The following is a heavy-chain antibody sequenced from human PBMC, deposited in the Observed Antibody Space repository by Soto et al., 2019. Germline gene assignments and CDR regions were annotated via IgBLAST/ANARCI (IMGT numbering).Heavy chain of an antibody. CDR1: GYTFTSYD. D-gene: IGHD4-17*01. J-gene: IGHJ6*03. V-gene: IGHV1-8*01. Sequence: ASVKVSCKASGYTFTSYDINWVRQATGQGLEWMGWMNPNSGNTGYAQKLQGRVTMTRNTSISTAYMELSSLRSEDTAVYYCARTGYGDYVGYYYYYMDVWGKGTTVTVSS. CDR2: MNPNSGNT. CDR3: ARTGYGDYVGYYYYYMDV.